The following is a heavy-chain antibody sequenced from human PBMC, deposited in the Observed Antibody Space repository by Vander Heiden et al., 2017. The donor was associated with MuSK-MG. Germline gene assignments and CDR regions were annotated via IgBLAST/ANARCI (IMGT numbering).Heavy chain of an antibody. Sequence: EVQLVESGGGLVKPGGCLRLSCAASGFTFRSYSMTWVRPSRGKGLEWISSISSSSSYIYYADAGKGRFTISRDNAKNSLYLQMNSLSAEDTAVYYCARDCEGDYYYFDYWGHGTLVTVSS. CDR1: GFTFRSYS. D-gene: IGHD3-16*01. V-gene: IGHV3-21*01. CDR2: ISSSSSYI. CDR3: ARDCEGDYYYFDY. J-gene: IGHJ4*01.